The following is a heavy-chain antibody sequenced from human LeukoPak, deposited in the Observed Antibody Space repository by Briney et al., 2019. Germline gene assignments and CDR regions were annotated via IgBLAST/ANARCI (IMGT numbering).Heavy chain of an antibody. CDR3: AREWSYGDYYDY. J-gene: IGHJ4*02. Sequence: ASVKVSCKASGYTFTGYYMHWVRQAPGQGLEWMGRINPNSGGTNYAQKFQGRVTMTRDTSTSTAYMEVSRLRSDDTAVYYCAREWSYGDYYDYWGQGTLVTVSS. CDR2: INPNSGGT. CDR1: GYTFTGYY. D-gene: IGHD4-17*01. V-gene: IGHV1-2*06.